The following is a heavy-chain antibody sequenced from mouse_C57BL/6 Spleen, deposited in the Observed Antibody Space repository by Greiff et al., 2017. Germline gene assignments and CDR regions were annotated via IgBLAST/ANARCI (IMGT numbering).Heavy chain of an antibody. J-gene: IGHJ2*01. CDR2: IDPSDSYT. V-gene: IGHV1-50*01. D-gene: IGHD2-1*01. Sequence: QVQLQQPGAELVKPGASVKLSCKASGYTFTSYWMQWVKQRPGQGLEWIGEIDPSDSYTNYNQKFKGKATLTVDTSSSTAYMQLSSLTSEDSAVYYCARGYYGNYEDYWGQGTTLTVSS. CDR3: ARGYYGNYEDY. CDR1: GYTFTSYW.